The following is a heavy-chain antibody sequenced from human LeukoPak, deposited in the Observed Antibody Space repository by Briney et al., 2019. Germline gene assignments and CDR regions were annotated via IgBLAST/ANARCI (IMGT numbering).Heavy chain of an antibody. Sequence: PGGSLRLSCAASGFTFSNAWMTWVRQAPGKGLEWVGRIKSISDGGTKDYSAPVKGRFTISRDDSEATLYLQMNSLKTEDTAVYYCATAPRDSGSTNWGQGTLVTVSS. D-gene: IGHD3-10*01. CDR2: IKSISDGGTK. CDR1: GFTFSNAW. V-gene: IGHV3-15*01. J-gene: IGHJ4*02. CDR3: ATAPRDSGSTN.